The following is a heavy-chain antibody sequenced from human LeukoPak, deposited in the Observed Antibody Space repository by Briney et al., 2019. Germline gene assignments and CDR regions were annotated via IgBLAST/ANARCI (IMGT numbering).Heavy chain of an antibody. D-gene: IGHD6-19*01. CDR2: VYYSGRSGST. V-gene: IGHV4-59*08. Sequence: SETLSLTCTVSNGSFNSYYWTWIRQPPGKGLEWIGFVYYSGRSGSTNYNPSLTSRVTISVGTSENQFYLKLTSLTAADTAMYYCARRSRSSGWGGNLDSWGQGTLVTVSS. J-gene: IGHJ4*02. CDR3: ARRSRSSGWGGNLDS. CDR1: NGSFNSYY.